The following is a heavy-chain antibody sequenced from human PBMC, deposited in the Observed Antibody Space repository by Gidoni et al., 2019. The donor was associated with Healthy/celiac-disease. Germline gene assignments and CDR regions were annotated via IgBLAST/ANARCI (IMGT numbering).Heavy chain of an antibody. V-gene: IGHV3-30*18. CDR1: GFTFSSYG. CDR2: ISYDGSNK. J-gene: IGHJ4*02. D-gene: IGHD5-12*01. CDR3: AKDPDKYSGYDYYFDY. Sequence: QVQLVESGGGVVQPGRSLRLSCAASGFTFSSYGMHWVRQAPGKGLEWVAVISYDGSNKYYADSVKGRFTISRDNSKNTLYLQMNSLRAEDTAVYYCAKDPDKYSGYDYYFDYWGQGTLVTVSS.